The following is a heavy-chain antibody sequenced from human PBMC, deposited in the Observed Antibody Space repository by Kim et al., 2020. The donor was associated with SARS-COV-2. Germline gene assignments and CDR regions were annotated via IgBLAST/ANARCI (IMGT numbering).Heavy chain of an antibody. CDR3: AKEKSRWFGESNAFDI. CDR2: ISYDGSNK. Sequence: GGSLRLSCAASGFTFSSYGMHWVRQAPGKGLEWVAVISYDGSNKYYADSVKGRFTISRDNSKNTLYLQMNSLRAEDTAVYYCAKEKSRWFGESNAFDIWGQGTMVTVSS. CDR1: GFTFSSYG. D-gene: IGHD3-10*01. V-gene: IGHV3-30*18. J-gene: IGHJ3*02.